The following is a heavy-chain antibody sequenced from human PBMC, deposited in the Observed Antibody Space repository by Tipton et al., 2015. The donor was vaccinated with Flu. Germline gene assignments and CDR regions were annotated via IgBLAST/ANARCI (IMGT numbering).Heavy chain of an antibody. CDR3: ARAWAAAGSA. CDR2: IKQDGSEK. V-gene: IGHV3-7*01. CDR1: GFTFSDYW. J-gene: IGHJ5*02. Sequence: SLRLSCAASGFTFSDYWMRWVRQAPGRGLEWVANIKQDGSEKYYVDSVKGRFTISRDNAKNSLYLQMNSLRSEDTAVYYCARAWAAAGSAWGQGTLVTVSS. D-gene: IGHD6-13*01.